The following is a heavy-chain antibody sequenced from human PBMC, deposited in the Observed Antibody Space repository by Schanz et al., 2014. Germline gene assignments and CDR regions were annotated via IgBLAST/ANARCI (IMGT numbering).Heavy chain of an antibody. D-gene: IGHD2-21*01. V-gene: IGHV3-30*19. CDR1: GFTFSSYG. Sequence: QVQLVESGGGVVQPGRSLRLSCATSGFTFSSYGMHWVRQAPGKGLEWVAVISNDGSDEHYADSVKGRFTISRDNSKNTLYLQMNSLRAEDTAVYYCARESPFGGDCFSHWGQGTLVTVSS. CDR3: ARESPFGGDCFSH. J-gene: IGHJ4*02. CDR2: ISNDGSDE.